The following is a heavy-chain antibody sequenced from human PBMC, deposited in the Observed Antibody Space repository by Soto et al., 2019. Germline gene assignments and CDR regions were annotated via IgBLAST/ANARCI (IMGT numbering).Heavy chain of an antibody. CDR3: ARDKGGDSSGYYYPYFDY. CDR2: IIPIFGTA. J-gene: IGHJ4*02. Sequence: VKVSCKASGGTFSSYAISWVRQAPGQGLEWMGGIIPIFGTANYAQKFQGRVTITADESTSTAYMELSSLRSEDTAVYYCARDKGGDSSGYYYPYFDYWGQGTLVTVSS. D-gene: IGHD3-22*01. V-gene: IGHV1-69*13. CDR1: GGTFSSYA.